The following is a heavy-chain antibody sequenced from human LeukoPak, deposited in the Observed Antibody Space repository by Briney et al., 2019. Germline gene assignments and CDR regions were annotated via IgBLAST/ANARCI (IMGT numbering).Heavy chain of an antibody. D-gene: IGHD3-22*01. CDR2: VYYSGST. J-gene: IGHJ2*01. CDR1: GAFGGSICSYC. CDR3: ARSSNYDTSGYYFYWYFDL. V-gene: IGHV4-59*01. Sequence: PSETLSLTCIISGAFGGSICSYCWSWIRQPPGKGLEWIGYVYYSGSTNYNPSPKSRVTISIDTSKTQFSLKLNSVTAADTAVYYFARSSNYDTSGYYFYWYFDLWGRGTLVTVSS.